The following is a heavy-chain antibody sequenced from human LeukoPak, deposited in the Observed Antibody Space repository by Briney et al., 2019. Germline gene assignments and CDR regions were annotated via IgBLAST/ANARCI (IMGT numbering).Heavy chain of an antibody. D-gene: IGHD3-22*01. CDR1: GGSFSGYY. CDR3: AGDYYDSSGYSLLTVHYFDY. V-gene: IGHV4-34*01. Sequence: SETLSLTCAVYGGSFSGYYWSWIRQPPGKGLEWIGEINHSGSTNYNPSLKSRVTISVDTSKNQFSLKLSSVTAADTAVYYCAGDYYDSSGYSLLTVHYFDYWGQGTLVTVSS. CDR2: INHSGST. J-gene: IGHJ4*02.